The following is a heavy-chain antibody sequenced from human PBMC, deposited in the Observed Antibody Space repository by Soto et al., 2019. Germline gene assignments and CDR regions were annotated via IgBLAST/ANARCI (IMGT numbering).Heavy chain of an antibody. V-gene: IGHV3-23*01. CDR1: GFTFSSYA. J-gene: IGHJ4*02. CDR3: AKDYYGSGSYYNGDFDY. Sequence: GGSLRLSCAASGFTFSSYAMSWVRQAPGKGLEWVSAISGSGGSTYYADSVKGRFTISRDNSKNKLYLQMNSLRAEDTAVYYCAKDYYGSGSYYNGDFDYWGQGTLVTVSS. D-gene: IGHD3-10*01. CDR2: ISGSGGST.